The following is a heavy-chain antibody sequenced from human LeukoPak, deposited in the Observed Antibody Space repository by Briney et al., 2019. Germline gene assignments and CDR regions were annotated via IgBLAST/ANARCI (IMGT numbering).Heavy chain of an antibody. V-gene: IGHV4-59*12. J-gene: IGHJ3*02. CDR1: GGSISSYY. Sequence: SETLSLTCTVSGGSISSYYWSWIRQPPGKGLEWIGYMYYNRSTYYNPSLKSRVTIAVETSKNQFSLKLSSVTAADKAVYYCARSCRILDIVATIRARLGGNGFDIWGQGTMVTVSS. D-gene: IGHD5-12*01. CDR3: ARSCRILDIVATIRARLGGNGFDI. CDR2: MYYNRST.